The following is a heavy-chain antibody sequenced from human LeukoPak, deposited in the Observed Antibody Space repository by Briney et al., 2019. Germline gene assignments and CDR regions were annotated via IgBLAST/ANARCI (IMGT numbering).Heavy chain of an antibody. CDR1: GYSISSGYY. CDR2: IYHSGST. Sequence: PSETLSLTCAVSGYSISSGYYWGWIRQPPGKGLEWIGSIYHSGSTYYNPSLKSRVTISVDTSKNQFSLKLSSVTAADTAVYYCARAGLTIYYYYYMDVWGKGTTVTASS. D-gene: IGHD3/OR15-3a*01. J-gene: IGHJ6*03. CDR3: ARAGLTIYYYYYMDV. V-gene: IGHV4-38-2*01.